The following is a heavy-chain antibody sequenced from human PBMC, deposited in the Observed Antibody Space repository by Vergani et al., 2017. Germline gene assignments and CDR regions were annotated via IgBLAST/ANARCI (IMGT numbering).Heavy chain of an antibody. V-gene: IGHV3-33*01. CDR2: IWYDGSNK. D-gene: IGHD3-10*01. J-gene: IGHJ6*03. CDR3: ARRIRGDTRQEYYYYMDG. Sequence: QVQLVESGGGVVQPGRSLRLSCAASGFTFSSYGMHWVRQAPGKGLEWLAVIWYDGSNKYYADSVKGRFTISRDNSKNTLYLQMNSLRAEDTAVYYCARRIRGDTRQEYYYYMDGWGKGTTVTVSS. CDR1: GFTFSSYG.